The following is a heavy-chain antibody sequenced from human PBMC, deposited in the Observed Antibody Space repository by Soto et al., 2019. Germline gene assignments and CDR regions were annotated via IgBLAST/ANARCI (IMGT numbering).Heavy chain of an antibody. D-gene: IGHD6-19*01. J-gene: IGHJ3*02. Sequence: PGGSLRLSCAASGFTFSRHWMHWVRQAPGKGLVWVSRLNGDGSVIEYADSVRGRFTISRDNARNTLHLQMNSLRAEDTAVYYCAKDPLTYSSGWYGAFDIWGQGTMVTVSS. V-gene: IGHV3-74*03. CDR2: LNGDGSVI. CDR3: AKDPLTYSSGWYGAFDI. CDR1: GFTFSRHW.